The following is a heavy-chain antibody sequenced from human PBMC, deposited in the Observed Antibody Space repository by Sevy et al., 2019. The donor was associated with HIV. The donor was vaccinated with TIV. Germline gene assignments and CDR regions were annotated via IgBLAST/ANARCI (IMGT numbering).Heavy chain of an antibody. V-gene: IGHV3-74*01. CDR1: GFTFSSYW. Sequence: GGSQRLSCAASGFTFSSYWMHWVRQAPGKGLVWVSRINSDGSSTSYADSVKGRFTISRDNAKNTLYLQMNSLSAEDTAVYYCASIDSSGYSVHYWGQGTLVTVSS. J-gene: IGHJ4*02. CDR2: INSDGSST. D-gene: IGHD3-22*01. CDR3: ASIDSSGYSVHY.